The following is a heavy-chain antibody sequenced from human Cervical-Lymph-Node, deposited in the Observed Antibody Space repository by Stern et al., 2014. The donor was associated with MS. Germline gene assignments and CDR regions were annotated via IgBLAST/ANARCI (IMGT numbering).Heavy chain of an antibody. J-gene: IGHJ4*02. CDR2: IVGGSGNT. CDR3: AADRTYYYDSSGYSPLDY. V-gene: IGHV1-58*01. D-gene: IGHD3-22*01. Sequence: QLVQSGPEVKKPGTSVKVSCKASGFTFTSSAVQWVRQARGQRLEWIGWIVGGSGNTNYAQKFQERVTITRDMSTSTAYMELSSLRSEDTAVYYCAADRTYYYDSSGYSPLDYWGQGTLVTVSS. CDR1: GFTFTSSA.